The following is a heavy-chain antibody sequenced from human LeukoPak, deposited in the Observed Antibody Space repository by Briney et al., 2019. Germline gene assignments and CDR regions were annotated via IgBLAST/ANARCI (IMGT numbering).Heavy chain of an antibody. J-gene: IGHJ4*02. CDR3: TRDPGTVAIDY. V-gene: IGHV3-20*04. CDR2: IGKNGGNP. CDR1: GFTFSSSW. D-gene: IGHD6-19*01. Sequence: GGSLRLSCAASGFTFSSSWMYWVRQAPGKGLVWVSGIGKNGGNPGYADSVKGRFTISRDNAKNSLYLQMNSLRAEDTALFFCTRDPGTVAIDYWGQGTLVTVSS.